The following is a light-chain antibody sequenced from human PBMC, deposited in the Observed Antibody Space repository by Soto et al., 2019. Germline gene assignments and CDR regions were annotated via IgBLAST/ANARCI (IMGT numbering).Light chain of an antibody. Sequence: EIELTQSPGTLSLSPGERATLSCRASQSVSSRYLAWYQQKPGQAPRLLIYGASSRATGIPDRFSGSGSGTDFTLTISRLEPEDFAVYYCQQRSNWPPAITFGQGTRLEIK. CDR2: GAS. V-gene: IGKV3D-20*02. J-gene: IGKJ5*01. CDR3: QQRSNWPPAIT. CDR1: QSVSSRY.